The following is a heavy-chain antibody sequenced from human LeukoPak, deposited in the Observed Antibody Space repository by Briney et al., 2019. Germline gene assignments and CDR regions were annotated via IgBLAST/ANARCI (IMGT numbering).Heavy chain of an antibody. J-gene: IGHJ4*02. CDR3: ARSAAAEDY. V-gene: IGHV3-21*04. CDR1: GFIFSNYG. D-gene: IGHD6-13*01. CDR2: ISFSSTHI. Sequence: GGSLRLSCAASGFIFSNYGMSWVRQAPGKGLEWVSSISFSSTHIYYADSIQGRFTISRDNSKNTLYLQMNSLRAEDTAVYYCARSAAAEDYWGQGTLVTVSS.